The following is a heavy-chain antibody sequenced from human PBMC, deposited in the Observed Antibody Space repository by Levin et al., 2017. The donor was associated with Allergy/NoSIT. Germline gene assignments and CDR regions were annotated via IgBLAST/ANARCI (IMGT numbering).Heavy chain of an antibody. J-gene: IGHJ4*02. CDR1: GFTLSSYS. CDR2: ISTSSSYT. Sequence: GGSLRLSCVASGFTLSSYSMNWVRQAPGKGLEWVACISTSSSYTYYGDSVKGRFTISRDNAKNSLYLQMNSLRADDTAVYYCARGEGGWATPVDYWGQGTLVTVSS. V-gene: IGHV3-21*01. CDR3: ARGEGGWATPVDY. D-gene: IGHD3-16*01.